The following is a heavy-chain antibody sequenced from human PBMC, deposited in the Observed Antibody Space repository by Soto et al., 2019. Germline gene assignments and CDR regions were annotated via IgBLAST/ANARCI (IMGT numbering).Heavy chain of an antibody. CDR2: IYWDDDK. Sequence: QITLKESGPTLGKPTQTLTLTCTFSGFSLGTSGVGVGWFRQPPGKALEWLALIYWDDDKRYSPSLKSRLTITKDTSKSQVVLTMTNMDPVDTATYHCAHRFDWYYFDYWGQGTLVTVSS. CDR3: AHRFDWYYFDY. D-gene: IGHD3-9*01. J-gene: IGHJ4*02. CDR1: GFSLGTSGVG. V-gene: IGHV2-5*02.